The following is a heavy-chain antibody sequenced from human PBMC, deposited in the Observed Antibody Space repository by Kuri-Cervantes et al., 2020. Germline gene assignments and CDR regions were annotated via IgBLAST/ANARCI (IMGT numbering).Heavy chain of an antibody. Sequence: GGSLRLSCAASGFTFSSYGMHWVRQAPGKGLEWVAVIWYDGSHKYSADSVKGRFAISRDNSKNTLYLQMNSLRAEDTAVYYCAKDRLSYSSSWDDAFDIWGQGTMVTVSS. D-gene: IGHD6-13*01. CDR3: AKDRLSYSSSWDDAFDI. J-gene: IGHJ3*02. CDR2: IWYDGSHK. V-gene: IGHV3-30*02. CDR1: GFTFSSYG.